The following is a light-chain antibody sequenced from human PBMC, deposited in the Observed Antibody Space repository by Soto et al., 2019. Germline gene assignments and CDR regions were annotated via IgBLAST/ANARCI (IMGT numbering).Light chain of an antibody. CDR1: QTVSSS. Sequence: EILLTQSPASLSLSAGERATLSCRASQTVSSSLAWYQQKPGKAPRLLIYEASSRATGVPSRFSGNGSGADFTLTISSLEPEDFALYCCQQHINWPLTFGGGTKVDIK. CDR3: QQHINWPLT. V-gene: IGKV3-11*01. J-gene: IGKJ4*01. CDR2: EAS.